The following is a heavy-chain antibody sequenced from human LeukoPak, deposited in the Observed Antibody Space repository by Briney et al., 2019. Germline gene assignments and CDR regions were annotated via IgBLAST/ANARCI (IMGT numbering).Heavy chain of an antibody. V-gene: IGHV1-18*01. D-gene: IGHD3-3*01. Sequence: GASVKVSCKASGYTFTSYGISWVRQAPGQGLEWMGWISAYNGNTNYAQKLQGRVTMTTDTSTSTAYMELRSLRSDDTALYYCARGGITIFGVVTFDYWGQGTLVTVSS. CDR2: ISAYNGNT. CDR1: GYTFTSYG. J-gene: IGHJ4*02. CDR3: ARGGITIFGVVTFDY.